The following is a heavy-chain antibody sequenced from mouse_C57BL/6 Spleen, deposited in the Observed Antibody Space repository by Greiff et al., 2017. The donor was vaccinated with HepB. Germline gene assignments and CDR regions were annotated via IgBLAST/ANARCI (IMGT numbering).Heavy chain of an antibody. Sequence: QVQLQQPGAELVKPGASVKMSCKASGYTFTSYWITWVKQRPGQGLEWIGDIYPGSGSTNYNEKFKSKATLTVDTSSSTAYMQLSSLTSEDSAVYYCARWRDYSNYGFAYWGQGTLVTVSA. CDR3: ARWRDYSNYGFAY. CDR2: IYPGSGST. CDR1: GYTFTSYW. V-gene: IGHV1-55*01. J-gene: IGHJ3*01. D-gene: IGHD2-5*01.